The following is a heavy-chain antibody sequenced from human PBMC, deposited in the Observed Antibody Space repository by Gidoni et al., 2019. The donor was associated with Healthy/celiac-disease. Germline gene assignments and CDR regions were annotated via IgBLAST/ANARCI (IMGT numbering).Heavy chain of an antibody. CDR1: GFTFNNYW. Sequence: EVQLVESGGGLVQPGGSLRLSCAASGFTFNNYWLGGVRQAPGKGLEWVANIKEDGSEKDYVDSVKGRFTSSRDNAKHSLYLQMNSLRAEDTAVYYCARDDGRYSSGWYDWFDPWGQGTLVTVSS. CDR3: ARDDGRYSSGWYDWFDP. D-gene: IGHD6-19*01. V-gene: IGHV3-7*01. CDR2: IKEDGSEK. J-gene: IGHJ5*02.